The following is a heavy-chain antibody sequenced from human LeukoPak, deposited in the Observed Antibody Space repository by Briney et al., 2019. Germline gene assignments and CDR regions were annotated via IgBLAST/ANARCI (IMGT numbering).Heavy chain of an antibody. CDR3: AREGRLGYYYDSSGSYWFDP. D-gene: IGHD3-22*01. V-gene: IGHV1-2*06. CDR1: GYTFTGYY. J-gene: IGHJ5*02. Sequence: EASVKVSYKASGYTFTGYYMHWVRQAPGQGLEWMGRINPNSGGTNYAQKFQGRVTMTRDTSISTAYMELSRLRSDDTAVYYCAREGRLGYYYDSSGSYWFDPWGQGTLVTVSS. CDR2: INPNSGGT.